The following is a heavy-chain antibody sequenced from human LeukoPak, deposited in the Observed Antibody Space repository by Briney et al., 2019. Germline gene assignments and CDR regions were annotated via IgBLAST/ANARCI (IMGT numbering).Heavy chain of an antibody. V-gene: IGHV3-30*04. J-gene: IGHJ6*03. CDR3: ARDTIFGVVISTYYMDV. CDR1: GFTFSSYA. D-gene: IGHD3-3*01. Sequence: GGSLRLSCAASGFTFSSYAMHWVRQAPGKGLEWVAVISYDGSNKYYADSVKGRFTISGDNSKNTLYLQMNSLRAEDTAVYYCARDTIFGVVISTYYMDVWGKGTTVTVSS. CDR2: ISYDGSNK.